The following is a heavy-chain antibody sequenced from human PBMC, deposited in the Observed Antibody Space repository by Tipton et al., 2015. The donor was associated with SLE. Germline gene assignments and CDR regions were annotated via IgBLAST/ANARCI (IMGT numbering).Heavy chain of an antibody. J-gene: IGHJ3*02. D-gene: IGHD4-17*01. Sequence: TLSLTCTVSGGSISSSSYYWGWIRQPPGKGLEWIGEINHRGSTNYNPSLKSQVTMSMDTSKNEFSLKLSSVTAADTAIYYCAREVDGDYYLGDAFDIWGQGTMVTVSS. V-gene: IGHV4-39*07. CDR1: GGSISSSSYY. CDR2: INHRGST. CDR3: AREVDGDYYLGDAFDI.